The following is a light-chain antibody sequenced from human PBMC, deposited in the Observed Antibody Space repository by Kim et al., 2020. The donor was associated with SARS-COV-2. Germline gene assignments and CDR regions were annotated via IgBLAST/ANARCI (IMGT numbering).Light chain of an antibody. V-gene: IGLV7-43*01. Sequence: QAVVTQEPSLTVSPGGTVTLTCASSTGAVTSGSFPNWLQQKPGQSPRALIYNTDKKRPGTLARFSGSLLGGKAALTLSGVQPEDEAEYYCLLYSGGGWVFGGGTKLTVL. CDR1: TGAVTSGSF. J-gene: IGLJ3*02. CDR3: LLYSGGGWV. CDR2: NTD.